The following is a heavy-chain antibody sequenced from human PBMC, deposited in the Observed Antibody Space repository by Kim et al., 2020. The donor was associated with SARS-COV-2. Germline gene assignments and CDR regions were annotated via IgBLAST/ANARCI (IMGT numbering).Heavy chain of an antibody. CDR1: GGTFSSYA. J-gene: IGHJ4*02. CDR3: ARDGGSGVTMVRGVMRYFDY. D-gene: IGHD3-10*01. Sequence: SVKVSCKASGGTFSSYAISWVRQAPGQGLEWMGGIIPIFGTANYAQKFQGRVTITADESTSTAYMELSSLRSEDTAVYYCARDGGSGVTMVRGVMRYFDYWGQGTLVTVSS. CDR2: IIPIFGTA. V-gene: IGHV1-69*13.